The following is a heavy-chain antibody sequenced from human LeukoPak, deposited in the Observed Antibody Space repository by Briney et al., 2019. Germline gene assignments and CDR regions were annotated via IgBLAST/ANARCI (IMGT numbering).Heavy chain of an antibody. CDR1: GGSISSGGYS. CDR3: ARGVVVAATWTANWFDP. V-gene: IGHV4-30-2*01. Sequence: TLSLTCAVSGGSISSGGYSWSWIRQPPGKGLEWIGYIYHSGSTYYNPPLKSRATISVDRSKNPLSLKLSSVTAADTAVYYCARGVVVAATWTANWFDPWGQGTLVTVSS. CDR2: IYHSGST. D-gene: IGHD2-15*01. J-gene: IGHJ5*02.